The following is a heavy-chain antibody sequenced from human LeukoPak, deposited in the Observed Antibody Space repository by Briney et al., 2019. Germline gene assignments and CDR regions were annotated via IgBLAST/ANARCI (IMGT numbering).Heavy chain of an antibody. Sequence: SVKVSCKASGGTLSSYAISWVRQAPGQGLEWMGRIIPIFGTANYAQKFQGRVTITTDESTSTAYMELSSLRSEDTAVYYCARGRGELLLDSNWFDPWGQGTLVTVSS. D-gene: IGHD1-26*01. CDR1: GGTLSSYA. J-gene: IGHJ5*02. CDR3: ARGRGELLLDSNWFDP. CDR2: IIPIFGTA. V-gene: IGHV1-69*05.